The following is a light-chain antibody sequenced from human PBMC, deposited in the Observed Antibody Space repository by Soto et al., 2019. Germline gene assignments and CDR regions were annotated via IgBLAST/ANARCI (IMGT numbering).Light chain of an antibody. CDR2: XAS. V-gene: IGKV1-39*01. J-gene: IGKJ5*01. Sequence: IRVTQFPASLSASGGDSATITCRASQRVXSYFNCDEKKPGKAPKVLIYXASILQSGVPSRFSGSGYGTDFTITISRLQPEYVETYYCQQRYSTPTFGQGTRLDIK. CDR3: QQRYSTPT. CDR1: QRVXSY.